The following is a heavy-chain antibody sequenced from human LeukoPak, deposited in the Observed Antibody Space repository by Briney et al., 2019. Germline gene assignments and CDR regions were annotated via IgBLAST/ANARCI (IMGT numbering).Heavy chain of an antibody. CDR1: GFRFDDYA. CDR2: ISWNSGSI. D-gene: IGHD3-16*01. Sequence: GGSLRLSCVGAGFRFDDYAMHWVRQAPGKGLEWVSGISWNSGSIGYADSVKGRFTISRDNAKNSLYLQMNSLRAEDMALYYCAKGGGSQFDDAFDIWGQGTMVTVSS. J-gene: IGHJ3*02. CDR3: AKGGGSQFDDAFDI. V-gene: IGHV3-9*03.